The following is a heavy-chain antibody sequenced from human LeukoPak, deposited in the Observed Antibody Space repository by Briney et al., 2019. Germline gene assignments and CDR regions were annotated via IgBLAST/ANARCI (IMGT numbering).Heavy chain of an antibody. J-gene: IGHJ5*02. CDR1: GGSFSGYY. V-gene: IGHV4-34*01. Sequence: SETLSLTCAVYGGSFSGYYWSWVRPPPGKGLEWIGEVNHSGSTNYNPSLKSRVTISVDTSKNQFSLKLSSVTAADTAVYYCARSVIAAAINWFDPWGQGTLVTVSS. CDR3: ARSVIAAAINWFDP. D-gene: IGHD6-13*01. CDR2: VNHSGST.